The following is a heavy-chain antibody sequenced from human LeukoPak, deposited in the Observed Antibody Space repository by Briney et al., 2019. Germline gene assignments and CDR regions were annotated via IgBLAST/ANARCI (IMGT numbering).Heavy chain of an antibody. J-gene: IGHJ4*02. CDR3: ARAAGGYSYGDFDY. V-gene: IGHV4-61*08. D-gene: IGHD5-18*01. CDR2: IYYSGST. CDR1: GGSISSGGYY. Sequence: SETLSLTCTVSGGSISSGGYYWSCIRQHPGKGLECIGYIYYSGSTNYNPSLKSRVTISVDTSKNQFSLKLSSVTAADTAVYYCARAAGGYSYGDFDYWGQGTLVTVSS.